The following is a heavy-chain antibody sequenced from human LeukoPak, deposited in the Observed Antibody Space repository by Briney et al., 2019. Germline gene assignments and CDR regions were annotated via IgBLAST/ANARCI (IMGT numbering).Heavy chain of an antibody. CDR3: AKATQGFYYYYMDV. CDR2: ISGSGGST. V-gene: IGHV3-23*01. J-gene: IGHJ6*03. Sequence: AGGSLRLSCAASGFTFSSYAMSWLRQAPGKGLEWVSAISGSGGSTYYADSVKGRFTISRDNSKNTLYLQMNSLRAEDTAVYYCAKATQGFYYYYMDVWGKGTTVTVSS. CDR1: GFTFSSYA.